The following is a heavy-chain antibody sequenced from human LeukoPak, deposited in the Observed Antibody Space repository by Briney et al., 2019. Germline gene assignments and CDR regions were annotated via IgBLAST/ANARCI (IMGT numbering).Heavy chain of an antibody. CDR1: GFTFSLYS. Sequence: PGGSLRLSCAVSGFTFSLYSMNWVRQAPGKGLEWISFITIDNSTVYYADSVRGRFTISRDNAKNSLSLHMTNLRADDTAIYYCARRRGHGNSYYFLDVWGTGTTVTVSS. D-gene: IGHD1-14*01. V-gene: IGHV3-48*04. CDR2: ITIDNSTV. J-gene: IGHJ6*03. CDR3: ARRRGHGNSYYFLDV.